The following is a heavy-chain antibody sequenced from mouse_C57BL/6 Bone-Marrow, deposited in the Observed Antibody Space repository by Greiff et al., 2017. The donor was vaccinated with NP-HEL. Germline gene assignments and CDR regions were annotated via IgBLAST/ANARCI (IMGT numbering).Heavy chain of an antibody. CDR1: GFTFTDYY. CDR2: IRIKANGYTT. Sequence: EVQGVESGGGLVQPGGSLSLSCAASGFTFTDYYMSWVRQPPGKALEWLGLIRIKANGYTTEYSASVKGRFTISRDNSQSILYLQMNALRAEDCDTYYCASPGAMDYWGQGTSVTVSS. CDR3: ASPGAMDY. J-gene: IGHJ4*01. V-gene: IGHV7-3*01.